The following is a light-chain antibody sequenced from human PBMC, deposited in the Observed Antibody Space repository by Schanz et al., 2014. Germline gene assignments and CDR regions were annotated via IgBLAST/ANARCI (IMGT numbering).Light chain of an antibody. Sequence: EIVLTQSPGTLSLSPGERATLSCRASQSVSRTYLAWYQQRPGQAPRLLIYDASNRATGIPARFSGSGSGTDFTLTISRLEPEDFAVYYCQHHGDSPLTFGPGTKVDIK. CDR1: QSVSRTY. J-gene: IGKJ3*01. CDR3: QHHGDSPLT. V-gene: IGKV3-20*01. CDR2: DAS.